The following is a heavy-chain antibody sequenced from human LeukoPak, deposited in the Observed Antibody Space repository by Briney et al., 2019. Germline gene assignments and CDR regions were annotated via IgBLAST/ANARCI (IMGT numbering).Heavy chain of an antibody. V-gene: IGHV3-20*04. D-gene: IGHD3-22*01. J-gene: IGHJ6*03. CDR1: GFTGDDYG. CDR2: INWNGGST. Sequence: GGSLRLSCAAYGFTGDDYGMSWVRQAPGKGLEWCFGINWNGGSTGYADSVKGRFTISRDTAKNSLELRMNSLKAEDTASYYCPRAGSVPYYYDSSGVYYMAVWGNGTTVTVSS. CDR3: PRAGSVPYYYDSSGVYYMAV.